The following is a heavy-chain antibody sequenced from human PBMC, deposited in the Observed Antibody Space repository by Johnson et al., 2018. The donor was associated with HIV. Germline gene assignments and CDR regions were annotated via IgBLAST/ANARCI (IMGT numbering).Heavy chain of an antibody. CDR1: GFTFSSYW. V-gene: IGHV3-23*04. CDR2: ISGSGGST. D-gene: IGHD2-15*01. CDR3: AKEGSSSPWAFDI. Sequence: EVQLVESGGGLVQPGGSLRLSCAASGFTFSSYWMSWVRQAPGKGLEWVSGISGSGGSTNYADSVKGRFTISRDNSKNTLYLQMNSLRAEDTALYYCAKEGSSSPWAFDIWGQGTMVTVSS. J-gene: IGHJ3*02.